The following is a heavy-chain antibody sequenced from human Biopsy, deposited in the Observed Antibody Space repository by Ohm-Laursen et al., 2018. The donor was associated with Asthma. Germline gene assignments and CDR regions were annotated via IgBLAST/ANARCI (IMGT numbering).Heavy chain of an antibody. CDR3: ARDNHDYYYYGMDL. CDR2: ISSGGRSI. J-gene: IGHJ6*02. D-gene: IGHD1-14*01. Sequence: SLRLSCAASGFSFRDYYMCWIRQAPGKGLEWISYISSGGRSIYYADSVKGRFTISRDNAQNLLYLQMSSLRTEDKAVYYCARDNHDYYYYGMDLWGQGTSVTVSS. V-gene: IGHV3-11*01. CDR1: GFSFRDYY.